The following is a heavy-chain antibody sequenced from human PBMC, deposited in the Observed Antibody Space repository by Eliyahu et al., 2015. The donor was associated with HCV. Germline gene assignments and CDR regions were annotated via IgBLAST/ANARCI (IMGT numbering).Heavy chain of an antibody. V-gene: IGHV4-34*01. Sequence: QVQLQQWGAGLLKPSETLSLTCAVYGGSFSGYYWSWIRQPPGKGLEWIGEINHSGSTNYNPSLKSRVTISVDTSKNQFSLKLSSVTAADTAVYYCARGGGYYDFWSVYPFDAFDIWGQGTMVTVSS. CDR3: ARGGGYYDFWSVYPFDAFDI. CDR2: INHSGST. D-gene: IGHD3-3*01. CDR1: GGSFSGYY. J-gene: IGHJ3*02.